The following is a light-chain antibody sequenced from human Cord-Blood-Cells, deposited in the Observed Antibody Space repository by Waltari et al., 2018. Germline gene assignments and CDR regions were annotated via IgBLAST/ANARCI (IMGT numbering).Light chain of an antibody. CDR1: QGISSY. V-gene: IGKV1-8*01. CDR2: AAS. CDR3: QQYYSYPFT. Sequence: AIRITQSPSSLSASTGDRVPITCRASQGISSYLAWYQQKPGKAPKLLIYAASTLQSGVPSRFSGSGSGTDFTLTISCLQSEDFATYYCQQYYSYPFTFGPGTKVDIK. J-gene: IGKJ3*01.